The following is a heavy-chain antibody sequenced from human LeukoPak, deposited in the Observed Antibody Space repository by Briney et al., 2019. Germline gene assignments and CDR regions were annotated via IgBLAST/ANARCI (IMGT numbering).Heavy chain of an antibody. J-gene: IGHJ4*02. D-gene: IGHD5-18*01. CDR2: INHNGST. CDR1: GGSFSGYY. Sequence: RPSETLSLTCAVYGGSFSGYYWSWIRQPPGEGLEWIGEINHNGSTNYNPSLKSRVTISVDTSKNQFSLKLSSVTAADTAVYYCARADTAMGKFDYWGQGTLVTVSS. CDR3: ARADTAMGKFDY. V-gene: IGHV4-34*01.